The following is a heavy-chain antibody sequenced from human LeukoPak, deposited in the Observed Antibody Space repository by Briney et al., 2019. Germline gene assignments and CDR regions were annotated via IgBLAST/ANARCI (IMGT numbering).Heavy chain of an antibody. CDR3: ARADKYSYGYCDY. CDR2: IIPILGIA. D-gene: IGHD5-18*01. Sequence: SVKVSCKASGGAFSDYTFNWVRQTPGQGLEWMGKIIPILGIANFAQRFQGRVTITADKSTSTAFMELSSLTSEDTAVYYCARADKYSYGYCDYWGQGTLVTVSS. CDR1: GGAFSDYT. J-gene: IGHJ4*02. V-gene: IGHV1-69*02.